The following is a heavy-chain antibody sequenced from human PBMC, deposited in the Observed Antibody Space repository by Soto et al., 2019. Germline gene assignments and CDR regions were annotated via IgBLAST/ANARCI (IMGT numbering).Heavy chain of an antibody. CDR1: GFTFSSYA. V-gene: IGHV3-30-3*01. D-gene: IGHD3-10*01. Sequence: QVQLVESGGGVVQPGRSLRLSCAASGFTFSSYAMHWVRQAPGKGLEWVAVISYDGSNKYYADSVKGRFTISRDNSKNTLYLQMNCLRAEDTAVYYCAREQEGFGESPLDYWGQGTLVTVSS. CDR3: AREQEGFGESPLDY. CDR2: ISYDGSNK. J-gene: IGHJ4*02.